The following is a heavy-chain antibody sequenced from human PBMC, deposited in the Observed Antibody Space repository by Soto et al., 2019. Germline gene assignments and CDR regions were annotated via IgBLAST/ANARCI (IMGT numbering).Heavy chain of an antibody. V-gene: IGHV3-30-3*01. CDR3: AREKGAVTAISFDY. D-gene: IGHD2-21*02. CDR1: GFTFSSYA. Sequence: PGGSLRLSCAASGFTFSSYAMHWVRQAPGKGLEWVAVISYDGSNKYYADSVKGRFTISRDNSKNTLYLQMNSLRAEDTAVYYCAREKGAVTAISFDYWGQGTLVTVSS. J-gene: IGHJ4*02. CDR2: ISYDGSNK.